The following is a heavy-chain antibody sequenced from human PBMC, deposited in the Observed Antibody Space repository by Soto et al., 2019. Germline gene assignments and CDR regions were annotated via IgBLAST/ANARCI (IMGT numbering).Heavy chain of an antibody. V-gene: IGHV1-18*01. CDR3: ASHPFTSAPFNF. J-gene: IGHJ4*02. D-gene: IGHD3-10*01. CDR1: GYTFTRFG. CDR2: SSTYNADV. Sequence: ASVKVSCKASGYTFTRFGISWVRQAPGQGLEWLGWSSTYNADVHYSQKFQGRVTMTSDTSTSTAYMELRSLTSDDTAVYHCASHPFTSAPFNFWGQGAPVTVSS.